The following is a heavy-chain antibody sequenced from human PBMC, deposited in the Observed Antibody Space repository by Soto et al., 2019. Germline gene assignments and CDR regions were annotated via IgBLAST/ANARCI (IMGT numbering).Heavy chain of an antibody. CDR1: GGSISSSSYY. D-gene: IGHD6-19*01. J-gene: IGHJ3*02. CDR3: ARGARSSGWYGRSPCYAFDI. Sequence: KPSETLSLTCTVSGGSISSSSYYWGWIRQPPGKGLEWIGSIYYSGSTYYNPSLKSRVTISVDTSKNQFSLKLSSVTAADTAAYYCARGARSSGWYGRSPCYAFDIWGQGTMVTVSS. CDR2: IYYSGST. V-gene: IGHV4-39*01.